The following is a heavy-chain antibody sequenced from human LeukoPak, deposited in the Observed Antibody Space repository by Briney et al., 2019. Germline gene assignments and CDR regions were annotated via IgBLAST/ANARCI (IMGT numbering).Heavy chain of an antibody. V-gene: IGHV3-30*18. CDR1: GFTFSSYG. J-gene: IGHJ4*02. D-gene: IGHD3-16*01. CDR3: AKDAHVRGGSYYFDY. CDR2: ISYDGSNK. Sequence: GGSLRLSCAASGFTFSSYGMPLVRQAPGKGLEWVSVISYDGSNKYYADSVKGRFTISRDNSKNTLFLQMNSLRAEDTAVYYCAKDAHVRGGSYYFDYWGQGTLVTVSS.